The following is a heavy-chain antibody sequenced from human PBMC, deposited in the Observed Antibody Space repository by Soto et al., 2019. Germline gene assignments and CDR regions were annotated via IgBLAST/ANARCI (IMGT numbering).Heavy chain of an antibody. CDR1: GFTFGAYA. CDR2: IRSKAYGGTT. J-gene: IGHJ4*02. CDR3: TRGGGIVVVPAAIVY. D-gene: IGHD2-2*01. V-gene: IGHV3-49*03. Sequence: GGSLRLSCTASGFTFGAYAMSWFRQAPGKGLEWVGFIRSKAYGGTTEYAASVKGRFTISRDDSKSIAYLQMNSLKTEDTAVYYCTRGGGIVVVPAAIVYWGQGTLVTVSS.